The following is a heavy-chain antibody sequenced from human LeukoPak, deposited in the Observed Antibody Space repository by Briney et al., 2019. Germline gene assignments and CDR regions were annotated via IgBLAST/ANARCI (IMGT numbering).Heavy chain of an antibody. CDR3: ARGSSIAARVAFDI. CDR2: ISAYNGDT. D-gene: IGHD6-6*01. CDR1: GYTFTRYG. Sequence: ASVNVSCKASGYTFTRYGISWVRQAPGQGLEWMGWISAYNGDTNYAQKFQGRVTMTRDTSISTAYMELSRLRSDDTAVYYCARGSSIAARVAFDIWGQGTMVTVSS. V-gene: IGHV1-18*01. J-gene: IGHJ3*02.